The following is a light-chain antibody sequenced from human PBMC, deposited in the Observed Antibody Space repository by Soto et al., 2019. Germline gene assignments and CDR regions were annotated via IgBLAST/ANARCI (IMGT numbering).Light chain of an antibody. CDR3: HT. Sequence: DIQMTQSPSTLSASVGDRVIITCRASQDISNYLNWYQQKPGKAPKLLIYDASNLETGVPSRFSGSGSGTDFTFTISSLQPEDIATYYCHTFGQGTRLEIK. CDR2: DAS. CDR1: QDISNY. J-gene: IGKJ5*01. V-gene: IGKV1-33*01.